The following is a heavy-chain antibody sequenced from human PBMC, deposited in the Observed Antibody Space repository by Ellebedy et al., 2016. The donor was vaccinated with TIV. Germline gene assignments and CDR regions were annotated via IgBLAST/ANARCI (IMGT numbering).Heavy chain of an antibody. CDR2: VNPNSGKA. Sequence: AASVKVSCKTSGYTFTTYYFMHWVRQAAGQGLEWMGRVNPNSGKADYAQKFQGRVTMTRNTSITTVYMELSGLKSEDTAMYFCARKGRRPRLWFDPWGQGTLVTVSS. CDR3: ARKGRRPRLWFDP. D-gene: IGHD6-6*01. V-gene: IGHV1-8*01. CDR1: GYTFTTYYF. J-gene: IGHJ5*02.